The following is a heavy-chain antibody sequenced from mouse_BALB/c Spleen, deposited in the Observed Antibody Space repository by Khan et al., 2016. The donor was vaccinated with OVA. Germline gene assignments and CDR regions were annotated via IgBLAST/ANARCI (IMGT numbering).Heavy chain of an antibody. V-gene: IGHV5-4*02. D-gene: IGHD2-1*01. CDR2: ISDGGSYT. CDR3: ARGFYGNPFAY. J-gene: IGHJ3*01. Sequence: EVELVESGGGLVKPGGSLKLSCAASAFTFSDYYMYWVRQTPEKRLEWVATISDGGSYTYYLDSVKGRFTISRDDAKNNLYLQMNSLKSEDTAMYYCARGFYGNPFAYWGQGTLVTVSA. CDR1: AFTFSDYY.